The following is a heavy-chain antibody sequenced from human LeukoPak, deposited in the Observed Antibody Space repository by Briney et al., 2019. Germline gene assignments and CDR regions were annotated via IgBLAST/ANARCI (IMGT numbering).Heavy chain of an antibody. J-gene: IGHJ5*02. CDR1: GYTFTSYT. CDR3: ARCGYSDAWSCDH. CDR2: INTGNGNT. V-gene: IGHV1-3*04. Sequence: ASVKVPCKASGYTFTSYTIHWVRQAPGQRLEWMGWINTGNGNTEYSQKFQGRVTVTTDTSASTAYMELSSLRSEHTAVYYCARCGYSDAWSCDHWGQGTLVTVSS. D-gene: IGHD5-18*01.